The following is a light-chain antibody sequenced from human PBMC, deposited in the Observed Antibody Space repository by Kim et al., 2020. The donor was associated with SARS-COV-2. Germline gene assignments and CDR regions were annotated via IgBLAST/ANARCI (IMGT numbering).Light chain of an antibody. CDR3: SSFTSSNTWE. CDR1: SSDIGTYNY. Sequence: QSALTQPASVSGSPGQSITIPCTGTSSDIGTYNYVSWYQQHPDIAPKLMIFDVSKRPSGVSDRFSGSKSGNMASLTISGLQAEDEAHYYCSSFTSSNTWEFGGGTKVTVL. V-gene: IGLV2-14*03. CDR2: DVS. J-gene: IGLJ3*02.